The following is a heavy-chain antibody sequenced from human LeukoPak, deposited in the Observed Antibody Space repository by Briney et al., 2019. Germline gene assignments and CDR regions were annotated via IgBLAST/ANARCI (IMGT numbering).Heavy chain of an antibody. CDR3: ASPGGGPTDY. CDR2: IYYSGST. J-gene: IGHJ4*02. Sequence: SETLSLTRTVSGSSISSGGYYWGWIRQPPGKGLEWIGSIYYSGSTYYNPSLKSRVTISVDTSKNQFSLKLSSVTAADTAVYYCASPGGGPTDYWGQGTLVTVSS. CDR1: GSSISSGGYY. V-gene: IGHV4-39*01. D-gene: IGHD3-16*01.